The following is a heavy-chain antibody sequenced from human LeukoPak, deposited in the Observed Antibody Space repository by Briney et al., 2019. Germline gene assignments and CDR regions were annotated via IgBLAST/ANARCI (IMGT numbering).Heavy chain of an antibody. CDR3: ARAKGATGSGSYLYYYYGMDV. Sequence: GASVKVSCTASGYTFTGYYIHWVRQAPGQGLEWMGWINPNSGGTNYAQKFQGRVTMTRDTSISTAYMELSRLRSDDTAVYYCARAKGATGSGSYLYYYYGMDVWGQGTTVTVSS. CDR1: GYTFTGYY. V-gene: IGHV1-2*02. J-gene: IGHJ6*02. D-gene: IGHD1-26*01. CDR2: INPNSGGT.